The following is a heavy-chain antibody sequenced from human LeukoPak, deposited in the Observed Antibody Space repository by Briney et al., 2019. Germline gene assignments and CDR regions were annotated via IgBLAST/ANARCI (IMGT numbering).Heavy chain of an antibody. CDR1: GYTFTSYY. CDR2: INPSGGST. Sequence: ASVKVSCKASGYTFTSYYMHWVRQAPGQGLEWMGIINPSGGSTSYAQKFQGRVTMTRDTSTSTVYMELSSLTSEDTAVYYCAREEGAMGPFDYWGQGTLVTVSS. J-gene: IGHJ4*02. CDR3: AREEGAMGPFDY. V-gene: IGHV1-46*01. D-gene: IGHD1-26*01.